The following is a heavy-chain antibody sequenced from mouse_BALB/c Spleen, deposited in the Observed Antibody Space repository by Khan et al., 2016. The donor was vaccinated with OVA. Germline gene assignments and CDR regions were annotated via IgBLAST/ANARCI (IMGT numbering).Heavy chain of an antibody. V-gene: IGHV1-7*01. CDR1: GYTFTSYW. CDR3: ARDRIDY. J-gene: IGHJ2*01. CDR2: INPTSGYT. Sequence: QIQLVQSGAELAKPGASVKMSCKASGYTFTSYWMHWIKQRPGQGLEWIGYINPTSGYTDYNQKFKDKATLTADKSSSTAYMQLSSLTSDDSAVKYCARDRIDYWGQGTALTVSS.